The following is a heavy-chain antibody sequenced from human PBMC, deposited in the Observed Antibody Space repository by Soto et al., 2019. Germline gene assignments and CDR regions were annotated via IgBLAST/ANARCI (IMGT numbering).Heavy chain of an antibody. CDR1: EFTFSSYW. Sequence: GGSLRLSCAASEFTFSSYWMHWVRQAPGKGLVWVSRINSDGSRTDYADSVKGRFTISRDNAKNTLYLQMNSLRAEDTAVYYCAREGGYSYGNDFWGQGTLVTVSS. J-gene: IGHJ4*02. V-gene: IGHV3-74*01. CDR3: AREGGYSYGNDF. D-gene: IGHD5-18*01. CDR2: INSDGSRT.